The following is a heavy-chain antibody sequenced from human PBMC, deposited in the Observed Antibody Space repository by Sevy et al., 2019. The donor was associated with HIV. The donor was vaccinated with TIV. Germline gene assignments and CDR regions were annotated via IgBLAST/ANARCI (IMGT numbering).Heavy chain of an antibody. CDR2: ISNSGNTI. J-gene: IGHJ4*02. V-gene: IGHV3-48*03. Sequence: GSLRLSCTASGFTFSTYEMNWVRQAPGKGLKWVSYISNSGNTIYYSDSVKGRFTISRDNAKNSLYLQMNSLRAADTAVYYCARDLPPSATTVAHFDYWGRGTLVTVSS. D-gene: IGHD4-17*01. CDR3: ARDLPPSATTVAHFDY. CDR1: GFTFSTYE.